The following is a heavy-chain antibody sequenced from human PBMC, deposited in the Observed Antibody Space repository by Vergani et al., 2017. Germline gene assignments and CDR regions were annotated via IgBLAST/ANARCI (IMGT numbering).Heavy chain of an antibody. CDR1: GFTFSSYG. J-gene: IGHJ6*02. V-gene: IGHV3-30*02. CDR3: AKVVVVVPAGRQGYYGMDV. CDR2: ILYDGSNK. Sequence: QVQLVESGGGVVQPGGSLRLSCAASGFTFSSYGMHWVRQAPGKGLEWVAFILYDGSNKYYADSVKGRFTISRDNSKNTLYLQMNSLRAEDTAVYYCAKVVVVVPAGRQGYYGMDVWGQGTTVTVSS. D-gene: IGHD2-2*01.